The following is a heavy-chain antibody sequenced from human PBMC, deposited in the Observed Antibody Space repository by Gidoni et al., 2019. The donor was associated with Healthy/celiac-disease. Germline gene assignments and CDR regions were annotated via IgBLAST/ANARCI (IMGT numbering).Heavy chain of an antibody. J-gene: IGHJ4*02. Sequence: QVQLVESGGGVVQPGRSLRLSCAASGFTFSSYAMHWVRQAPGKGLEWVAVISYDGSNKYYADSVKGRFTISRDNSKNTLYLQMNSLRAEDTAVYYCARGPRYYDFWSGYYGKLDYWGQGTLVTVSS. CDR1: GFTFSSYA. CDR3: ARGPRYYDFWSGYYGKLDY. D-gene: IGHD3-3*01. V-gene: IGHV3-30-3*01. CDR2: ISYDGSNK.